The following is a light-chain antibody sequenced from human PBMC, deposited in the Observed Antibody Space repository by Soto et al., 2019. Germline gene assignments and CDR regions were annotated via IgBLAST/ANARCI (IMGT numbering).Light chain of an antibody. CDR3: LQSGSRPIA. Sequence: DIQGTQSPSSLSASVGDRVSITCRAGQSIGSHLNWYQQKPGTAPNLLIYGASSLRGGVPSRFSGSGSGTDFTPTISTLQPADLATGYCLQSGSRPIALGGGTKVQI. J-gene: IGKJ4*01. CDR1: QSIGSH. V-gene: IGKV1-39*01. CDR2: GAS.